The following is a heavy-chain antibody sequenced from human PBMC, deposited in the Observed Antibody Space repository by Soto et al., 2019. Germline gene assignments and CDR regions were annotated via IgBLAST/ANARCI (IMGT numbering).Heavy chain of an antibody. J-gene: IGHJ4*02. CDR2: INPSGGST. D-gene: IGHD1-26*01. CDR1: GGTFTSYY. Sequence: GGAVQVSCKACGGTFTSYYMHWVRQAPGQGLERMGIINPSGGSTSYAQKFQARDTMTRNTSTNTVYMELSSLRSEDTAVYYCTRSLGRRALNDYWGQGTLVTVSS. CDR3: TRSLGRRALNDY. V-gene: IGHV1-46*01.